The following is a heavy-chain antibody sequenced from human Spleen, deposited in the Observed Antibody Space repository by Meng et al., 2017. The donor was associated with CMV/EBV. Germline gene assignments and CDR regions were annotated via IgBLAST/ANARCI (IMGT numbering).Heavy chain of an antibody. V-gene: IGHV3-21*01. D-gene: IGHD3-3*01. CDR3: ARDLWSGYYYYYYGLDV. Sequence: GGSLRLSCAASGFTFSSYSMNWVRQAPGKGLEWVSSISSSNSYIYYADSVKGRFTISRDSSKNTLYMQMNSLRAEDTAVYYCARDLWSGYYYYYYGLDVWGQGTTVTVSS. CDR1: GFTFSSYS. J-gene: IGHJ6*02. CDR2: ISSSNSYI.